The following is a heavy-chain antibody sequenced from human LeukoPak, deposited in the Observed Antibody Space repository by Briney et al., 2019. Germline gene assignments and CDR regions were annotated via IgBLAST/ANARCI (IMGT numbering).Heavy chain of an antibody. J-gene: IGHJ6*01. CDR1: GFSFSSYG. CDR2: ISYDGSNK. V-gene: IGHV3-30*19. CDR3: ARDKNPYSSSWYGDYYYYYGMDV. D-gene: IGHD6-13*01. Sequence: GRSLRLSCAASGFSFSSYGMHWVRQAPGKGLEWVAVISYDGSNKYYADSVKGRFTISRDNSKNTLYLQMNSLRAEDTAVYYCARDKNPYSSSWYGDYYYYYGMDVWGQGTTVTVSS.